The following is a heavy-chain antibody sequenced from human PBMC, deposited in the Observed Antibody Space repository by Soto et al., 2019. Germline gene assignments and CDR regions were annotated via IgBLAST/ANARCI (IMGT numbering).Heavy chain of an antibody. CDR1: GFTFSSYA. V-gene: IGHV3-30-3*01. CDR2: ISYDGSNK. J-gene: IGHJ2*01. CDR3: VRHLWRDDYNWGYFDL. D-gene: IGHD4-4*01. Sequence: QVQLVESGGGVVQPGRSLRLSCAASGFTFSSYAMHWVRQAPGKGLEWVAVISYDGSNKYYADSVKGRFTISSDNSKNTLYLQMNSLRAEDTAVYNCVRHLWRDDYNWGYFDLWGRGTLVTVSS.